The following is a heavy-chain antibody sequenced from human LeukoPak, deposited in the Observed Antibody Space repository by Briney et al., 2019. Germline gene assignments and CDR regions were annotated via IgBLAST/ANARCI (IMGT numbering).Heavy chain of an antibody. Sequence: PGGSLRLSCAASGFTFSSYAMSWVRQAPGKGLEWVSAISGSGGSRYYADSVKGRFTISIDNSKNTLYLQMNSLRAEDTAVYYCAKRNYDFWSGYYRRAENHFDYWGQGTLVTVSS. D-gene: IGHD3-3*01. CDR1: GFTFSSYA. CDR2: ISGSGGSR. V-gene: IGHV3-23*01. CDR3: AKRNYDFWSGYYRRAENHFDY. J-gene: IGHJ4*02.